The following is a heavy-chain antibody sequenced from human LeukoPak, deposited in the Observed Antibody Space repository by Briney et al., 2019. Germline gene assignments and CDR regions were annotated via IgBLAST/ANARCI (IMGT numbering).Heavy chain of an antibody. CDR2: ISSSSGTI. J-gene: IGHJ6*03. V-gene: IGHV3-48*01. Sequence: HPGGSLRLSCAASGFTFSTYSMNWVRQAPGKGLEWVSYISSSSGTIYYADSVKGRFTISRDNAKNSLYLQMNSLRAEDTAVYYCARRSEFGVLYYMGVWGKGTTVTVSS. D-gene: IGHD3-16*01. CDR1: GFTFSTYS. CDR3: ARRSEFGVLYYMGV.